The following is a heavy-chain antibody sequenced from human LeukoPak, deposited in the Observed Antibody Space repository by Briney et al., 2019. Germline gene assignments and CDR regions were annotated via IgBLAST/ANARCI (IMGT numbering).Heavy chain of an antibody. D-gene: IGHD7-27*01. CDR1: GFPLCRFP. Sequence: GGSLRLSCSPSGFPLCRFPMHWVRHAPRGGREFVSAVTNNEVRTQYTHSVKGRLTISRDNSKNTLYLQMSSLRSEDTAVYYCVNPELTGAVGVDFDIWGQGKMVTVSS. V-gene: IGHV3-64D*06. J-gene: IGHJ3*02. CDR3: VNPELTGAVGVDFDI. CDR2: VTNNEVRT.